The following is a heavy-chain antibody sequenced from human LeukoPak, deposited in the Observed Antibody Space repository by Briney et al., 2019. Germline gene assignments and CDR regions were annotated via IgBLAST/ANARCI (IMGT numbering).Heavy chain of an antibody. CDR3: ARLSDPWAGLEY. V-gene: IGHV3-49*04. Sequence: GGSLRLSCTTSGFTFRDYPINWVRQAPGKGLEWLGFIRKKTFGRTTEYAASVAGRFTISRDDSKNIAYLQMDSLDTEDTAVYYCARLSDPWAGLEYWGQGTLVTVSS. D-gene: IGHD3-10*01. CDR2: IRKKTFGRTT. CDR1: GFTFRDYP. J-gene: IGHJ4*02.